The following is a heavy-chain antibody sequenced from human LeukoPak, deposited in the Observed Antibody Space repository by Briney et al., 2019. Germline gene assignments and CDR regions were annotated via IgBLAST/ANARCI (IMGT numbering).Heavy chain of an antibody. CDR3: ARDTELWFGELYCLDY. CDR1: GYTFTSYY. V-gene: IGHV1-46*01. Sequence: ASVKVSCKASGYTFTSYYMHWVRQAPGQGLEWMGIINPSGGSTSYAQKFQGRVTMTRDTSTSTVYMELRSLRSDDTAVYYCARDTELWFGELYCLDYWGQGTLVTVSS. D-gene: IGHD3-10*01. J-gene: IGHJ4*02. CDR2: INPSGGST.